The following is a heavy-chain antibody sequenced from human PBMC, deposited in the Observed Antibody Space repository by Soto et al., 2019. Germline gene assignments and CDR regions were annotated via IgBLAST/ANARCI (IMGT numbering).Heavy chain of an antibody. CDR3: ARGRGQYYDFWSGSTEPYYYYYMDV. CDR1: GYTFTSYD. V-gene: IGHV1-8*01. Sequence: ASVKVSCKASGYTFTSYDINWVRQATGQGLEWMGWMNPNSGNTGYAQKFQGRVTMTRNTSISTAYMELSSLRSEDTAVYYCARGRGQYYDFWSGSTEPYYYYYMDVWGKGTTVTVSS. J-gene: IGHJ6*03. D-gene: IGHD3-3*01. CDR2: MNPNSGNT.